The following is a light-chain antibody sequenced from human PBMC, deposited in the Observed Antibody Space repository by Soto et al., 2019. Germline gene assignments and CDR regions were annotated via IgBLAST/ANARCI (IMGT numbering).Light chain of an antibody. CDR2: NAS. J-gene: IGKJ5*01. V-gene: IGKV3-11*01. CDR1: QSVGSH. Sequence: EIVLTQSPGTLSLSPGDRATLSCRASQSVGSHLAWYQQRPGQPPRLLIYNASKRATGIPTRFTGIGSGTYFSHTGTTLNPEHFPIKSCQQGRGCPPPTFGPGKR. CDR3: QQGRGCPPPT.